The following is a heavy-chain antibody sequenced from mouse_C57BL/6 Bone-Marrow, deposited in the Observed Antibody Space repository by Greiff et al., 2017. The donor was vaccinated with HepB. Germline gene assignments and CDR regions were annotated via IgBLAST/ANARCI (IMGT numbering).Heavy chain of an antibody. Sequence: QVQLQQSGAELVRPGTSVKVSCKASGYAFTNYLIEWVKQRPGQGLEWIGVINPGSGGTNYNEKFKGKATLTADKSSSTAYMQLSSLTSEDSAVYCCSYYGNYGFAYWGQGTLVTVSA. CDR1: GYAFTNYL. D-gene: IGHD2-10*01. V-gene: IGHV1-54*01. CDR3: SYYGNYGFAY. CDR2: INPGSGGT. J-gene: IGHJ3*01.